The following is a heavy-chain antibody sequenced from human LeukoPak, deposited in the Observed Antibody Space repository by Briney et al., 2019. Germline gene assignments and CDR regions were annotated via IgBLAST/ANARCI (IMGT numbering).Heavy chain of an antibody. CDR3: ARGGGVRYSKLCYFDY. D-gene: IGHD2-8*02. V-gene: IGHV4-39*01. J-gene: IGHJ4*02. CDR1: GGSISSSSYY. CDR2: IYYSGST. Sequence: PSETLSLTCTVSGGSISSSSYYWGWIRQPPGKGLEWIGSIYYSGSTYYNPSLQSRVTISVDTSKNQFSLKLSSVTAADTAVYYCARGGGVRYSKLCYFDYRGQGTLVTVSS.